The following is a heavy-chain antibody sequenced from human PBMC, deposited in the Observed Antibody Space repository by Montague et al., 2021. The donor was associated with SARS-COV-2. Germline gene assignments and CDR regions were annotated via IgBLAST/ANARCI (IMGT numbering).Heavy chain of an antibody. CDR1: GASMKSYY. V-gene: IGHV4-59*01. J-gene: IGHJ4*02. Sequence: SETLSLTCSVSGASMKSYYWTWVRQSPGKGLQWIGYTYYSGSTSYDPSLQTRLTMTLDTSKNQFTLRLLSVTAADSAVYYCARVEGMIGGSNYFEYWGQGMLVTVSS. D-gene: IGHD2-21*01. CDR3: ARVEGMIGGSNYFEY. CDR2: TYYSGST.